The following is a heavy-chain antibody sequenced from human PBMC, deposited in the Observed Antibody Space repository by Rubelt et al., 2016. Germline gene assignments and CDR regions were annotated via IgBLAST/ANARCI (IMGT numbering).Heavy chain of an antibody. D-gene: IGHD3-10*01. CDR2: IYSGGST. Sequence: EVQLVESGGGLVKPGRSLRLSCTASGFTFGDYAMSWFRQAPGKGLEWVSVIYSGGSTYYADSGKGRFNIARYNSKKTLYLQMNSLRAEDTDVYYCAKDPLSRGSGSYTHFDYWGQGTLVTVSS. CDR3: AKDPLSRGSGSYTHFDY. V-gene: IGHV3-23*03. J-gene: IGHJ4*02. CDR1: GFTFGDYA.